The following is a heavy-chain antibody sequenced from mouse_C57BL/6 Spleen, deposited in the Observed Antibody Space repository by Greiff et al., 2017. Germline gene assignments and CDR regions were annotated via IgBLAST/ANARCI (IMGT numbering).Heavy chain of an antibody. CDR1: GYTFTDYY. CDR2: ICPGSGTT. Sequence: QVQLKASGAELVRPGASVKLSCTASGYTFTDYYINWVKQRPGKGLEWIARICPGSGTTYYNEKFKGKATLTAEKSSSTAYMQLSSLTSEDSAVYFCARDTRGYFAVWGTGTTVTVSS. V-gene: IGHV1-76*01. J-gene: IGHJ1*03. CDR3: ARDTRGYFAV.